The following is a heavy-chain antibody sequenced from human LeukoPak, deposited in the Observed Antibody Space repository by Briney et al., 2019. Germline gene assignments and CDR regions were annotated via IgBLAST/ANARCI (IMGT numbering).Heavy chain of an antibody. CDR3: ARGGIAAFHFDY. V-gene: IGHV4-59*01. CDR2: IYYSGST. J-gene: IGHJ4*02. Sequence: SETLSLTCTASGGSISTYYWSWIRQPPGKGLEWIGYIYYSGSTNYNPSLKSRVTMSVDTSKNQFSLKLSSVTAADTAVYYCARGGIAAFHFDYWAREPWSPSPQ. D-gene: IGHD6-13*01. CDR1: GGSISTYY.